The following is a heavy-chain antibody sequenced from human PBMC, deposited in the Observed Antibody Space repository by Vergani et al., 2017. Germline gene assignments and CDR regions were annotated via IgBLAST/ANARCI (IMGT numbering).Heavy chain of an antibody. CDR2: ISYDGSNK. D-gene: IGHD6-13*01. CDR1: GFTFSSYA. V-gene: IGHV3-30-3*01. Sequence: QVQLVESGGGVVQPGRSLRLSCAASGFTFSSYAMHWVRQAPGKGLEWVAVISYDGSNKYYADSVKGRFTISRDNSKNTLYLQMNSVRAEYTAVYYCARDLTEAAAGTLTYYFDDWGQGTLVTGSS. J-gene: IGHJ4*02. CDR3: ARDLTEAAAGTLTYYFDD.